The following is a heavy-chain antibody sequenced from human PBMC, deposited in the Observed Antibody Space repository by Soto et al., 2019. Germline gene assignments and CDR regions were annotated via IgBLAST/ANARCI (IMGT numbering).Heavy chain of an antibody. CDR3: ASKYSGYDLYYFDY. CDR2: IIPIFGTA. CDR1: GGTFSSYA. D-gene: IGHD5-12*01. V-gene: IGHV1-69*13. Sequence: SVKVSCKASGGTFSSYAISWVRQAPGQGLEWMGGIIPIFGTANYAQKFQGRVTITADESTSTAYMELSSLRSEDTAVYYCASKYSGYDLYYFDYWGQGTLVTVSS. J-gene: IGHJ4*02.